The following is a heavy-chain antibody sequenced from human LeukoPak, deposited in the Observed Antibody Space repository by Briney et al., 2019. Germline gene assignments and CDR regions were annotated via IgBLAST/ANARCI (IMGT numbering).Heavy chain of an antibody. CDR1: GGSFSGYY. CDR3: ARASDDILTGHDAFDI. V-gene: IGHV4-34*01. CDR2: INHSGST. D-gene: IGHD3-9*01. Sequence: SETLSLTCAVYGGSFSGYYWSWIRQPPGKGLEWIGEINHSGSTNYNPSLKSRVTISVDTSKNQFSLKLSSVTAADTAVYYCARASDDILTGHDAFDIWGQGTMVTVSS. J-gene: IGHJ3*02.